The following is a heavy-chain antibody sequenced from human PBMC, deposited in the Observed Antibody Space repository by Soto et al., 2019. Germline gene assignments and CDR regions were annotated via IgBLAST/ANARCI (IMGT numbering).Heavy chain of an antibody. Sequence: LRLSCAASGFTFSSYWMSWVRQAPGKGLEWVAHTRQDGGQEYYVDSVKGRFTISRDNAKNSLYLQMNSLRVEDTAVYYCARYPNPTVAGLPFDLWGQGTLVTVSS. D-gene: IGHD6-19*01. J-gene: IGHJ4*02. CDR1: GFTFSSYW. V-gene: IGHV3-7*03. CDR2: TRQDGGQE. CDR3: ARYPNPTVAGLPFDL.